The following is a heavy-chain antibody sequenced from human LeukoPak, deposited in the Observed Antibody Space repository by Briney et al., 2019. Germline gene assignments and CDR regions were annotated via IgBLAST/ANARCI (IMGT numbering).Heavy chain of an antibody. D-gene: IGHD6-25*01. CDR2: ISSSSSYI. Sequence: GGSLRPSCAASGFTFSSYSMNWVRQAPGKGLEWVSSISSSSSYIYYADSVKGRFTISRDNAKNSLYLQMNSLRAEDTAVYYCARDQAGRFDPWGQGTLVTVSS. CDR1: GFTFSSYS. J-gene: IGHJ5*02. CDR3: ARDQAGRFDP. V-gene: IGHV3-21*01.